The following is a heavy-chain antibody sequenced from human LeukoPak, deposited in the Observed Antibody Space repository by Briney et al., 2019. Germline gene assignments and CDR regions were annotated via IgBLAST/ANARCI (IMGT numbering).Heavy chain of an antibody. CDR1: GFTFSSYA. V-gene: IGHV3-30*02. CDR3: ARGSYYFDS. CDR2: IRYDGSNK. J-gene: IGHJ4*02. D-gene: IGHD3-16*01. Sequence: GGSLRLSCAASGFTFSSYAMNWVRQAPGKGLEWVAFIRYDGSNKYYGDSVKGRSTISRDNSNNTLYLQMNNLRVEDTAIYYCARGSYYFDSWGQGTLVAVSS.